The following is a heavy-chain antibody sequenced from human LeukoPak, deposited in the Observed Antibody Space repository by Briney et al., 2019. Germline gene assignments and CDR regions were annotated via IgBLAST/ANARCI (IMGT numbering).Heavy chain of an antibody. Sequence: GGSLRLSCAASGFTFSNYWMHWVRQAPGKGLVWVSRINTDGSSTTYADSVKGRFTISRDNAKNTLYLQMNSLRAEDTAVYYCASNVGATNAFDIWGQGTMVTVSS. CDR2: INTDGSST. D-gene: IGHD1-26*01. V-gene: IGHV3-74*01. CDR3: ASNVGATNAFDI. CDR1: GFTFSNYW. J-gene: IGHJ3*02.